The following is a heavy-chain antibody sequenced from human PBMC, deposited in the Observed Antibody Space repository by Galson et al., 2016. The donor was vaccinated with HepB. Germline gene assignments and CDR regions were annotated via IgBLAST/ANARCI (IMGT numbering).Heavy chain of an antibody. CDR1: GFTFNNYG. CDR2: ISRSGDST. D-gene: IGHD2-2*01. V-gene: IGHV3-23*01. CDR3: VQGSTAPAA. J-gene: IGHJ6*04. Sequence: SLRLSCAASGFTFNNYGMTWVRQAPGKGLEVVSSISRSGDSTDYADSVKGRFIISRDNTKNTLSLRMNSLRAEDTAVYYCVQGSTAPAAWGKGTTVTVPS.